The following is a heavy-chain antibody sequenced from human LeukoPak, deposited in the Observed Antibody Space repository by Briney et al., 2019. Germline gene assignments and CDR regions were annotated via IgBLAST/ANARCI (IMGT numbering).Heavy chain of an antibody. D-gene: IGHD3-22*01. CDR1: GFTVSSNY. Sequence: PGGSLRLSCAASGFTVSSNYMSWVRQAPGKGLEWVSVIYSGGSTYYADSVKGRFTISRDTSKNTLYLQMNSLRAEDTAVYYCARDVSSGYYWKNFDYWGQGTLVTVSS. CDR2: IYSGGST. J-gene: IGHJ4*02. V-gene: IGHV3-66*01. CDR3: ARDVSSGYYWKNFDY.